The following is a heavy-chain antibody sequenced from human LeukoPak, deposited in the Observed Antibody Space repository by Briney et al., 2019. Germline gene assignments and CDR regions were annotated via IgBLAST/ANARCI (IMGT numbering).Heavy chain of an antibody. J-gene: IGHJ5*02. CDR3: ARGRGGSGSYYGNWFDP. V-gene: IGHV4-34*01. Sequence: SETLSLTCAVYGGSFSDYYWSWIRQPPGKGLEWVGEINHSGSTKYNPSLKSRVTISVDTSKNQFSLKLSSVTAADTAVYYCARGRGGSGSYYGNWFDPWGQGTLVTVSS. CDR2: INHSGST. CDR1: GGSFSDYY. D-gene: IGHD3-10*01.